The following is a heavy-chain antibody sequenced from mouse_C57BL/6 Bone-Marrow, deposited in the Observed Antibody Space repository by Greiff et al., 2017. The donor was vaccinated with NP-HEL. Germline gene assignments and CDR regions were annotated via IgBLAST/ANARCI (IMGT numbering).Heavy chain of an antibody. CDR3: ARDYGNYFFDY. V-gene: IGHV1-4*01. CDR1: GYTFTSYT. Sequence: VQLQESGAELARPGASVKMSCTASGYTFTSYTMHWVKQRPGQGLEWIGYINPSSGYTKYNQKFKDKATLTADKSSSTAYMQLSSLTSEDSAVYYCARDYGNYFFDYWGQGTTLTVSS. CDR2: INPSSGYT. J-gene: IGHJ2*01. D-gene: IGHD2-1*01.